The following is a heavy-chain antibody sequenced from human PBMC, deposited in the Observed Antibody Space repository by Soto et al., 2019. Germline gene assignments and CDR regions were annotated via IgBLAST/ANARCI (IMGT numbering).Heavy chain of an antibody. Sequence: QVQLVQSGAEVKKPGASVKVSCKASGYTFTSYGISWVRQAPGQGLEWMRWISPYNGNTNYAQKLQGRVTMTTDTFTSAAYMDLRSLRSDATAVYYCARGIGGWFGVAYYYGMDVWGQGTTVTVSS. CDR2: ISPYNGNT. CDR3: ARGIGGWFGVAYYYGMDV. D-gene: IGHD3-10*01. J-gene: IGHJ6*02. V-gene: IGHV1-18*01. CDR1: GYTFTSYG.